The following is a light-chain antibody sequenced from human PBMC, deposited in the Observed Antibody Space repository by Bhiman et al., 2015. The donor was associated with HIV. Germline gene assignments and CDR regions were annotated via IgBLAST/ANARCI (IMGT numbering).Light chain of an antibody. CDR2: DVD. Sequence: QSALTQPASVSASPGQSIRISCTGTNNDVGGYNFVAWYRQYPGSSPQVVIYDVDKRPSGISRRFFGSRSGNTATLTITELQSEDEADYYCNSYTSSSSPYVFGSGTKVTVL. J-gene: IGLJ1*01. CDR1: NNDVGGYNF. CDR3: NSYTSSSSPYV. V-gene: IGLV2-14*03.